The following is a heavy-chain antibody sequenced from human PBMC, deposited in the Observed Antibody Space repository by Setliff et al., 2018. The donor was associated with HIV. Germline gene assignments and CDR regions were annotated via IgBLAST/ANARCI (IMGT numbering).Heavy chain of an antibody. CDR2: VKSKTDGGTT. CDR1: GFIFSNAW. Sequence: PGGSLRLSCEASGFIFSNAWMSWVRQTPGKGLEWVGRVKSKTDGGTTDYAAPVKGRFIISRDDSKNTLYLQMNSLKTEDTAVYYCTAALQQQVVRWFDPWGQGTLVTVSS. CDR3: TAALQQQVVRWFDP. J-gene: IGHJ5*02. V-gene: IGHV3-15*01. D-gene: IGHD6-13*01.